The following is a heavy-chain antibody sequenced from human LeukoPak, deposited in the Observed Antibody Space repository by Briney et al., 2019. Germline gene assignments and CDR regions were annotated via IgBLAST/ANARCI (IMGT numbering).Heavy chain of an antibody. Sequence: GGSLRLSCAASGFAFSKYWMTWVRQAPGKGLEWVSTITDDGYNTYSADSVKGRITFSRDNSKNTLSLQLRSLRAEDTAVYYCAKDLSYTSGASDHWGQGTLVTVSS. CDR3: AKDLSYTSGASDH. CDR2: ITDDGYNT. CDR1: GFAFSKYW. J-gene: IGHJ4*02. V-gene: IGHV3-23*01. D-gene: IGHD6-19*01.